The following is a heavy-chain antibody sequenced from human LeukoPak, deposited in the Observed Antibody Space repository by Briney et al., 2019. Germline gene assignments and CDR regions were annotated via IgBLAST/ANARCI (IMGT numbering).Heavy chain of an antibody. CDR3: ARSGTKTNGFDY. J-gene: IGHJ4*02. CDR1: GGSISTYY. D-gene: IGHD2-8*01. V-gene: IGHV4-59*01. Sequence: PSETLSLTCTVSGGSISTYYWSWIREPPGKGLEWIGYIYYSGSTNYSPSLPSRVTISVDTSRNQFSLRLSSVTAAATAMYYCARSGTKTNGFDYWGQGTLVTVSS. CDR2: IYYSGST.